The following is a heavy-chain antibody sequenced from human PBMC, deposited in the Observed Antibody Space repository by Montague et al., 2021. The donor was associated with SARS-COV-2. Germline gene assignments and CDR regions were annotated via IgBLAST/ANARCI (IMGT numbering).Heavy chain of an antibody. J-gene: IGHJ6*02. D-gene: IGHD6-19*01. CDR1: GGSISSSNW. Sequence: SETLSLTCAVSGGSISSSNWWSWVRQPPGKGLEWIGEIYHSGSTNYNPSLKSRVTISVDKSKNQFSLKLSSVTAADTAVYYCARVNGSGWYGYYYYGMDVWGQGTTVTVSS. CDR2: IYHSGST. V-gene: IGHV4-4*02. CDR3: ARVNGSGWYGYYYYGMDV.